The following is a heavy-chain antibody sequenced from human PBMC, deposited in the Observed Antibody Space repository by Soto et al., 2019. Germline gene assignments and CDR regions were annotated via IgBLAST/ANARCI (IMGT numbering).Heavy chain of an antibody. V-gene: IGHV3-23*01. D-gene: IGHD6-19*01. J-gene: IGHJ4*02. CDR1: GFTFSSYA. CDR3: ANTEGSSEQNDY. CDR2: ISGSGGST. Sequence: EVQLLESGGGLVQPGGSLRLSCAASGFTFSSYAMSWVRQAPGKGLEWVSAISGSGGSTYYADSVKGRFTSSRDNSKNTLYLQMNSLRAEDTAVYYCANTEGSSEQNDYWGQGTLVTVSS.